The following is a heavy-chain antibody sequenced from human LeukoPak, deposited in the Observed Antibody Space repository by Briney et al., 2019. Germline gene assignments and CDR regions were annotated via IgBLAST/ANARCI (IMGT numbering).Heavy chain of an antibody. J-gene: IGHJ4*02. Sequence: GGSLRLSCAASGFTFSSYAMHWVRQAPGKGLECVSGISGSGGSTYYADSVKGRFTISRDNSKNTLYLQMNSLRAEDTAIYYCAKGCGGSCYSEFDYWGQGTLVTVSS. CDR1: GFTFSSYA. CDR2: ISGSGGST. V-gene: IGHV3-23*01. D-gene: IGHD2-15*01. CDR3: AKGCGGSCYSEFDY.